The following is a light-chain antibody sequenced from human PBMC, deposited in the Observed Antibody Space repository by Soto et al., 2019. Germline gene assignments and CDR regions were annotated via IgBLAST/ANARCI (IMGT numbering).Light chain of an antibody. CDR1: STDVGGYNA. Sequence: QSALSQPASVSGSPGQTITISCTGTSTDVGGYNAVSWYQHHPGKAPKLIIYEVTHRPSGVSDRFSASKSGKTASLTISGLQAEDEADYYCNSFRVSHLYVFGTGTKVTLL. V-gene: IGLV2-14*01. J-gene: IGLJ1*01. CDR3: NSFRVSHLYV. CDR2: EVT.